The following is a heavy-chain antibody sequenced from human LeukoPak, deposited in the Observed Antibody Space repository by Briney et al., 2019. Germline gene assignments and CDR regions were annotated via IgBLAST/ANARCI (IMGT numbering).Heavy chain of an antibody. CDR3: ARAPQWRPERLDFDY. Sequence: SVKVPCKASGGTFSSYAISWVRQAPRQGLEWMGGIIPIFGTANYAQKFQGRVTITTDESTSTAYMELSSLRSEDTAVYYCARAPQWRPERLDFDYWGQGTLVTVSS. V-gene: IGHV1-69*05. J-gene: IGHJ4*02. D-gene: IGHD6-19*01. CDR2: IIPIFGTA. CDR1: GGTFSSYA.